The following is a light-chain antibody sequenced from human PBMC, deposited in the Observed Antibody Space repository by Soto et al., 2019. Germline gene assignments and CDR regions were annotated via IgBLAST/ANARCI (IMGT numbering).Light chain of an antibody. J-gene: IGLJ2*01. CDR3: TSYAGSNNFRV. Sequence: QSALTQPPSASGSPGQSVTISCTGTSSDVGAYNYVSWYQQHPGKPPKLMIYEVSKRPSGVPDRFSGSKSGNTASLTVSGLQAEDEADYYCTSYAGSNNFRVFGGGTKVTVL. CDR2: EVS. CDR1: SSDVGAYNY. V-gene: IGLV2-8*01.